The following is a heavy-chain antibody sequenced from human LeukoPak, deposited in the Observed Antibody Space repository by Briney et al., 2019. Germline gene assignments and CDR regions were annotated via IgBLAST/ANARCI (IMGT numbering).Heavy chain of an antibody. CDR2: IIPILGIA. V-gene: IGHV1-69*02. Sequence: SVKVSCKTSGGTFSSYTSSWGRQAPGQGLEWMGRIIPILGIANYAQKFQGRVTITADKSTSTAYMELSSLRSEDTAVYYCARVGRGSRRPYYYYMDVWGKGTTVTVSS. CDR1: GGTFSSYT. CDR3: ARVGRGSRRPYYYYMDV. J-gene: IGHJ6*03. D-gene: IGHD1-14*01.